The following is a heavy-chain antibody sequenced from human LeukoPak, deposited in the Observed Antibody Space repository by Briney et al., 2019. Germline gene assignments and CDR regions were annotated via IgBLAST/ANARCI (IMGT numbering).Heavy chain of an antibody. CDR2: IKQDGTEK. V-gene: IGHV3-7*03. CDR3: ARDSRRVGATGGSDL. CDR1: GFTFSDYW. D-gene: IGHD1-26*01. J-gene: IGHJ5*02. Sequence: GGSLRLSCAASGFTFSDYWMSWVRQAPGKGLEWVANIKQDGTEKNYLDSVKGRFILSRDDAKNSLYLQLNFLRADDTAVYYCARDSRRVGATGGSDLWGQGTLVTVSS.